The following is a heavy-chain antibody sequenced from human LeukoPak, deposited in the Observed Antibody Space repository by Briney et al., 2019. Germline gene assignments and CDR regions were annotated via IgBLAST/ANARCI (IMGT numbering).Heavy chain of an antibody. CDR3: ARPYYYDSSAGGYYFDY. CDR1: GYTFTSYG. V-gene: IGHV1-18*01. CDR2: ISAYNGNT. Sequence: ASVKVSCKASGYTFTSYGISWVRQAPGQGLEWMGWISAYNGNTNYAQKLQGRVTMTTDTSTSTAYMELSSLRSEDTAVYYCARPYYYDSSAGGYYFDYWGQGTLVTVSS. D-gene: IGHD3-22*01. J-gene: IGHJ4*02.